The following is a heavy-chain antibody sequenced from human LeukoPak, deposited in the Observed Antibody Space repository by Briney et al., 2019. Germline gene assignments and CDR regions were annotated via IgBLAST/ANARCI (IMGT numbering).Heavy chain of an antibody. D-gene: IGHD3-3*01. Sequence: PSETLSLTCTVSGGSISSYYWSWIRQPPGKGLEWIGYIYYSGSTNYNPSLKSRVTISVDTSKNQFSPKLSSVTAADTAVYYCARGMRPYYDFWSGPEGAFDIWGQGTMVTVSS. CDR1: GGSISSYY. V-gene: IGHV4-59*01. CDR2: IYYSGST. CDR3: ARGMRPYYDFWSGPEGAFDI. J-gene: IGHJ3*02.